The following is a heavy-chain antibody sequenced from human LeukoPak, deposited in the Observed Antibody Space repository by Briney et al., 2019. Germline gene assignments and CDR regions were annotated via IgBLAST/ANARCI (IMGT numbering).Heavy chain of an antibody. V-gene: IGHV3-49*04. J-gene: IGHJ4*02. CDR1: GFTLGDYA. CDR3: TRDQYCGGDCYAFDY. Sequence: PGGSLRLSCTASGFTLGDYAMSSVRQAPRKGLEWVGFIRSKAYGGTTEYAASVKGRFTISRDDSKSIAYLQMNSLKTEDTAVYYCTRDQYCGGDCYAFDYWGQGTLVTVSS. D-gene: IGHD2-21*02. CDR2: IRSKAYGGTT.